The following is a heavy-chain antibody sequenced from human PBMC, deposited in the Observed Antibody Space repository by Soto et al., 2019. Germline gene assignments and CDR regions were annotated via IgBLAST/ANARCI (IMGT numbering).Heavy chain of an antibody. V-gene: IGHV3-30*03. J-gene: IGHJ3*02. CDR1: GFTFSSSD. CDR3: ARGPTSGAFDI. CDR2: ISIDLNRQ. D-gene: IGHD1-26*01. Sequence: QVQLMESGGGVVQPGRSLRLSCTASGFTFSSSDIHWVRQAPVKGLEWVAHISIDLNRQYYADPVKGRFTGSRDNSKNTVYLQMSSLRVDDTAIYYCARGPTSGAFDIWGRGTMVTVSS.